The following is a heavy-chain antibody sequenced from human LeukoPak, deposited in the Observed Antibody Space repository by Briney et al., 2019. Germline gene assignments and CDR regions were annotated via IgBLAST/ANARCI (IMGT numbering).Heavy chain of an antibody. CDR3: ARRAHIVVVTAIREYNWFDP. CDR1: GGSISSSGYC. CDR2: IDYSGNT. D-gene: IGHD2-21*02. Sequence: SETLSLTCTVSGGSISSSGYCWGWIRQPPGKGLEWIGSIDYSGNTNYNPSLKSRVTIAVDMSKNQFSLKLSSVTAADTAVYYCARRAHIVVVTAIREYNWFDPWGQGTLVTVSS. V-gene: IGHV4-39*01. J-gene: IGHJ5*02.